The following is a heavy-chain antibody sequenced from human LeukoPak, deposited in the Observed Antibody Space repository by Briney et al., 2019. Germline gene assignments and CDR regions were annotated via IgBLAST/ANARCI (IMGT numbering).Heavy chain of an antibody. J-gene: IGHJ4*02. CDR3: VRDGRHYDFWSGYYPSDY. V-gene: IGHV1-2*02. CDR1: GYTFTGYY. D-gene: IGHD3-3*01. Sequence: ASVKVSCKASGYTFTGYYMHWVRQAPGQGLEWMGWINPNSGGTNYAQKFQGRVTMTRDTSISTAYMELSRLRSDDTAVYYCVRDGRHYDFWSGYYPSDYWGQGTLVTVSS. CDR2: INPNSGGT.